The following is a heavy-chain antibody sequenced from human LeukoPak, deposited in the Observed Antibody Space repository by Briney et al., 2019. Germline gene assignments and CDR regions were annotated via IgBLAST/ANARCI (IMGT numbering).Heavy chain of an antibody. V-gene: IGHV3-43D*03. J-gene: IGHJ4*02. D-gene: IGHD3-22*01. Sequence: GGSLRLSCAASGFTFDDYAMHWVRQAPGKGLEWVSLISWDGGSTYYADSVKGRFTISRDNSKNSLYLQMNSLRAEDTALYYCAKDANYYDSSGLFDYWGQGTLVTVSS. CDR1: GFTFDDYA. CDR2: ISWDGGST. CDR3: AKDANYYDSSGLFDY.